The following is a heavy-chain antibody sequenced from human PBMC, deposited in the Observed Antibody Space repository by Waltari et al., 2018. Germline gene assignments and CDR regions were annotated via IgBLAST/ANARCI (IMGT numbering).Heavy chain of an antibody. J-gene: IGHJ4*02. CDR2: INHSGST. CDR3: ARGRRDGYNPLLDY. Sequence: QVQLQQWGAGLLKPSETLSLTCAVYGGSFSGYYWSWIRQPPGKGLEWIGEINHSGSTHYNPALKSRVTISVDTSKNQFSLKLSSGTAADTAVYYCARGRRDGYNPLLDYWGQGTLVTVSS. D-gene: IGHD5-12*01. V-gene: IGHV4-34*01. CDR1: GGSFSGYY.